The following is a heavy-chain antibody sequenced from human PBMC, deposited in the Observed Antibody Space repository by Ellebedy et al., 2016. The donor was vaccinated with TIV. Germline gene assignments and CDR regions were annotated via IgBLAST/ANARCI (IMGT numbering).Heavy chain of an antibody. J-gene: IGHJ4*02. CDR3: ARSRWVGF. D-gene: IGHD4-23*01. V-gene: IGHV3-11*01. CDR2: ISTSGTTI. Sequence: GESLKISCAASGFTFTDHYMGWIRQAPGKGLEWISLISTSGTTIYYADSVKGRFTISRDNAKNSLYLQLNSLRSEDTAVYYCARSRWVGFWGQGTLVTVSS. CDR1: GFTFTDHY.